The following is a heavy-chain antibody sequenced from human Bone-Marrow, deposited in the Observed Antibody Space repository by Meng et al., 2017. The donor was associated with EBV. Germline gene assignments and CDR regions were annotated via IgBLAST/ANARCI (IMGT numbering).Heavy chain of an antibody. CDR3: ARDGGRRLDY. CDR2: INTKTGKP. V-gene: IGHV7-4-1*02. J-gene: IGHJ4*02. D-gene: IGHD3-16*01. CDR1: GYTFTSYA. Sequence: QVQLVQSGSDLQTPGASVKLSCKASGYTFTSYAMNWVRQAPGQGLEWMGWINTKTGKPTYAPGFTGRFVFSLDTSDSTTYLQISSLKTEDSAVDYCARDGGRRLDYWGQGTLVTVSS.